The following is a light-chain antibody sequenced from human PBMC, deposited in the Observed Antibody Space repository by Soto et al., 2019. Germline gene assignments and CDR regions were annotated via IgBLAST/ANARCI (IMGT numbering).Light chain of an antibody. CDR3: QQYGNSPRT. CDR2: DTS. Sequence: EIVLTQSPATLSFSPGERATLSCRASQSVSSYLAWYQQKPGQAPRLLIYDTSIRAGGIPARFSGSGSGTDFTLTISSLDPEDFAVYYCQQYGNSPRTFGQGTKVDIK. J-gene: IGKJ1*01. CDR1: QSVSSY. V-gene: IGKV3-11*01.